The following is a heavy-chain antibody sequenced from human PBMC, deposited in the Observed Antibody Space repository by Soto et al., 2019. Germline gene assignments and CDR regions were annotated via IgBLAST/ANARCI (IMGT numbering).Heavy chain of an antibody. V-gene: IGHV3-30*18. J-gene: IGHJ6*02. D-gene: IGHD6-6*01. CDR3: AKDSSSSPYYYYGMDV. Sequence: SGGSLRLSCAASGFTFSSYGMHWVRQAPGKGLEWVAVISYDGSNKYYADSVKGRSTISRDNSKNTLYLQMNSLRAEDTAVYYCAKDSSSSPYYYYGMDVWGQGTTVTVSS. CDR2: ISYDGSNK. CDR1: GFTFSSYG.